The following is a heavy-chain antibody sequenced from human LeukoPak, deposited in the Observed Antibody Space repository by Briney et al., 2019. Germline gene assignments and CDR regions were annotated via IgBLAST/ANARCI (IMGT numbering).Heavy chain of an antibody. CDR2: INPSGGST. J-gene: IGHJ4*02. CDR1: GYTFTSYY. D-gene: IGHD5-24*01. V-gene: IGHV1-46*01. Sequence: ASVKVSCKASGYTFTSYYMHWVRQAPGQGLEWMRIINPSGGSTSYAQKFQGRVTMTRDTSTSTVYMELSSLRSEDTAVYYCARSKAFRRDGYNFGYWGQGTLVTVSS. CDR3: ARSKAFRRDGYNFGY.